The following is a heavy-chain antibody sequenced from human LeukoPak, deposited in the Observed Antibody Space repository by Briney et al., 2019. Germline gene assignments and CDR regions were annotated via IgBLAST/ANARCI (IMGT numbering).Heavy chain of an antibody. CDR2: ISGSGSIT. V-gene: IGHV3-23*01. D-gene: IGHD2-21*02. CDR3: AKDLWSVVTLTLDY. J-gene: IGHJ4*02. Sequence: GGSLRLSCAASGFTFSSFGMSWVRQAPGKGLEWVSTISGSGSITYYADSMKGRFTISRDNSKNTLYLQVNSLRAEDTAVYYCAKDLWSVVTLTLDYWGQGTLVTVSS. CDR1: GFTFSSFG.